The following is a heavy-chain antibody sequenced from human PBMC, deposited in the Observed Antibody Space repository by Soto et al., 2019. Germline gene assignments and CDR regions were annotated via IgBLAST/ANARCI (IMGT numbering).Heavy chain of an antibody. V-gene: IGHV3-23*01. CDR2: ISGSGGST. J-gene: IGHJ6*02. CDR3: AKDGSSDPYYYYGMDV. D-gene: IGHD2-2*01. CDR1: GFTFSDYF. Sequence: GGSLRLSCAASGFTFSDYFMSWVRQAPGKGLEWVSAISGSGGSTYYADSVKGRFTISRDNSKNTLYLQMNSLRAEDTAVYYCAKDGSSDPYYYYGMDVWGQGTTVTVSS.